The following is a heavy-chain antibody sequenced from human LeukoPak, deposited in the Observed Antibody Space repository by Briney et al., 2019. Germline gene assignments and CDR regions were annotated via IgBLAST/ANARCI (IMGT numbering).Heavy chain of an antibody. D-gene: IGHD6-6*01. CDR1: GFTFSSYA. CDR2: IQNDEIDK. Sequence: GSLRLSCAASGFTFSSYAMSWVRQAPGKGLEWVAFIQNDEIDKFYADSVKGRFTVSRDNSKNTLYLQMNSLRPEDTAVYYCAKGLRSIAARPAYYYYMDVWGKGTTVTVSS. V-gene: IGHV3-30*02. CDR3: AKGLRSIAARPAYYYYMDV. J-gene: IGHJ6*03.